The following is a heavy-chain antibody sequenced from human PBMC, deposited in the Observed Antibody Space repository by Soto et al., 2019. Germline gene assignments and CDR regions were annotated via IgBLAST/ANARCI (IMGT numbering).Heavy chain of an antibody. CDR2: TYYSGSA. J-gene: IGHJ5*02. CDR3: ARTTVTTSVHGWFDP. D-gene: IGHD4-17*01. Sequence: QVQLQESGPGLLKPSETLSLTCTVSGGSIRSYYWSWIRQFPGKGLEWVGYTYYSGSANYNPSLDSRVPRSVDTSTNQVSLKLISVTAADTAVYYCARTTVTTSVHGWFDPWGQGTLVTVSS. CDR1: GGSIRSYY. V-gene: IGHV4-59*08.